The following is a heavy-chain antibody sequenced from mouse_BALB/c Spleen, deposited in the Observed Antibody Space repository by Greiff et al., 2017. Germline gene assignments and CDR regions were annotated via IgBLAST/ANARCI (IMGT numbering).Heavy chain of an antibody. CDR2: ISYDGSN. J-gene: IGHJ4*01. CDR3: ARGGTGGTVVATDAMDY. V-gene: IGHV3-6*02. CDR1: GYSITSGYY. Sequence: ESGPGLVKPSQSLSLTCSVTGYSITSGYYWNWIRQFPGNKLEWMGYISYDGSNNYNPSLKNRISITRDTSKNQFFLKLNSVTTEDTATYYCARGGTGGTVVATDAMDYWGQGTSVTVSS. D-gene: IGHD1-1*01.